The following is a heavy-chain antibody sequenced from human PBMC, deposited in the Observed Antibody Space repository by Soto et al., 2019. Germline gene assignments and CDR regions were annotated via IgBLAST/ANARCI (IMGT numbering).Heavy chain of an antibody. D-gene: IGHD2-2*02. J-gene: IGHJ4*02. CDR3: ARHRSCSSTICYTNIDY. CDR1: GASISSYY. CDR2: ISHSGTT. V-gene: IGHV4-59*08. Sequence: SETLSLTCTVSGASISSYYWSWIRQPPGKGLEWLGYISHSGTTNYSPSLKSRVTISVDTPKNQFSLKVRSVTAADTAVYYCARHRSCSSTICYTNIDYWGQGTLVTVSS.